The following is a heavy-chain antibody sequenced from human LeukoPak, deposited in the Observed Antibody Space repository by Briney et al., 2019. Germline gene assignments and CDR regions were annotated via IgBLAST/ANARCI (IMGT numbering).Heavy chain of an antibody. CDR1: GGSISSYY. V-gene: IGHV4-4*09. Sequence: SETLSLTCTVSGGSISSYYWSWVRQPPGQGQGWIGYIYTSGSTNYNPTLKSRITISVDASKHQYSLKRSSVTAADAAVYYCARGVHVPAATNFDYWGQGTLVTVSS. J-gene: IGHJ4*02. CDR2: IYTSGST. D-gene: IGHD2-2*01. CDR3: ARGVHVPAATNFDY.